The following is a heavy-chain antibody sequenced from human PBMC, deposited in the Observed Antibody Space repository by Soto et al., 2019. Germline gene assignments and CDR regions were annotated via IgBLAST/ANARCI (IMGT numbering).Heavy chain of an antibody. V-gene: IGHV1-46*01. CDR2: INPSGDST. D-gene: IGHD3-3*01. Sequence: ASVKVSCKASGYTFTSYYMHWVRQAPGQGLEWMGIINPSGDSTSYAQKFQGRVTMTRDTSTSTVYMELSSLRSEDTAVYYCARDSQLRFLEWKPYFDYWGQGTLVTVSS. J-gene: IGHJ4*02. CDR1: GYTFTSYY. CDR3: ARDSQLRFLEWKPYFDY.